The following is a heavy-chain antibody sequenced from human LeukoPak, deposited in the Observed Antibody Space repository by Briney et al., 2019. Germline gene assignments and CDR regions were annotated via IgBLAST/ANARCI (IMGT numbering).Heavy chain of an antibody. J-gene: IGHJ1*01. CDR3: GKDHLYCGDGSCYAEYFQH. V-gene: IGHV3-23*01. Sequence: GGSLRLSCAASGFTFSSYAMSWVRQPPGKGLEWVSSVSGSGGSTYYADSVKGRFTISRDNSKNTLYMQMNSLRVEDTAVYYCGKDHLYCGDGSCYAEYFQHWGQGTLVTFSS. CDR1: GFTFSSYA. CDR2: VSGSGGST. D-gene: IGHD2-15*01.